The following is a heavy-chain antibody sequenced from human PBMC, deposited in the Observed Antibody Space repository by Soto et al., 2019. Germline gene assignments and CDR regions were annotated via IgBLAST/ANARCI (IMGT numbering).Heavy chain of an antibody. J-gene: IGHJ2*01. CDR3: ARPYGDYDWYFDL. CDR1: GGSISSYY. D-gene: IGHD4-17*01. V-gene: IGHV4-59*01. Sequence: QVQLQESGPGLVKPSETLSLTCTVSGGSISSYYWSWIRQPPGKGLEWIGYIYYSGSTNYNPSLKSRVTISVDTSKNQFSLKLGSVTAADTAVYYCARPYGDYDWYFDLWGRGTLVTVSS. CDR2: IYYSGST.